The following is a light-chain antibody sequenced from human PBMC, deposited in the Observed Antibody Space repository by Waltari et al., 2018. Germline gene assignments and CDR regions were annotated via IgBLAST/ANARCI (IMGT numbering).Light chain of an antibody. J-gene: IGKJ2*01. CDR1: LGVSTTY. Sequence: ETLLTQSPGTLSLSPGERATLSCRASLGVSTTYLAWYQQKPGQAPRLLIYSASSRAAGIPTRFSGSGFGTDFTLTINRLEPEDSAVYYCQQYGSSPFTFGQGTELEIK. CDR3: QQYGSSPFT. V-gene: IGKV3-20*01. CDR2: SAS.